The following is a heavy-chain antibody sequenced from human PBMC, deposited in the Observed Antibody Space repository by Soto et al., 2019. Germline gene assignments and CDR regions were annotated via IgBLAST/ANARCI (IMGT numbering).Heavy chain of an antibody. CDR1: GDSVSSNTAA. J-gene: IGHJ4*02. CDR3: ARGVAGSGFDL. V-gene: IGHV6-1*01. Sequence: HTLSLTCAISGDSVSSNTAAWNWIRSSPSRGLEWLGRTYYRSNWRHDYAVSVKSRITVHPDTSKNRYSLQLNSATPDDAAVYDCARGVAGSGFDLWGQGTLVTVSS. D-gene: IGHD6-19*01. CDR2: TYYRSNWRH.